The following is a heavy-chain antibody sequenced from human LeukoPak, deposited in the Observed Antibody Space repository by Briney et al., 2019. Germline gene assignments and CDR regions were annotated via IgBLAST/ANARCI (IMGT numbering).Heavy chain of an antibody. Sequence: GGSLRLSCAASGFTFSSYWMHWVRQAPGKGLVWVSRINTDGSSTSYEDSVKGRFTISRDNAKNTLYLQMNSLRAEDTAVYYCASGPNYSKVYWGQGTLVTVSS. V-gene: IGHV3-74*01. CDR1: GFTFSSYW. CDR3: ASGPNYSKVY. J-gene: IGHJ4*02. CDR2: INTDGSST. D-gene: IGHD4-11*01.